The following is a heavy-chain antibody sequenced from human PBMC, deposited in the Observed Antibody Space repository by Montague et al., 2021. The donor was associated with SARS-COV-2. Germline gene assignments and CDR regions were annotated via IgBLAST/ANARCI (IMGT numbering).Heavy chain of an antibody. V-gene: IGHV4-4*08. J-gene: IGHJ6*02. CDR2: IYDSGNV. CDR1: GGSIRNYY. CDR3: ARDRVDRYSGSRTAYGMDV. Sequence: SETLSLTCAVSGGSIRNYYWSWIRQPPGRGLEWIAYIYDSGNVDYNPSLKSRVTILVDTSKNQFSLKLSSVTAADTAVYYCARDRVDRYSGSRTAYGMDVWGQGTTVTVSS. D-gene: IGHD1-26*01.